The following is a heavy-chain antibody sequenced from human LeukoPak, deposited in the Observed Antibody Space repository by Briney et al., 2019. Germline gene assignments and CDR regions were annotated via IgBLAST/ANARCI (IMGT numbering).Heavy chain of an antibody. CDR2: ISFDGSNQ. CDR1: GFTFSSYG. D-gene: IGHD1-14*01. J-gene: IGHJ4*02. CDR3: ARDWDSTLTTPDF. Sequence: GGSLRLSCAASGFTFSSYGMHWVRQAPGKGLEWVAVISFDGSNQYFADSVKGRFTISRDNSKNTVYLQMNSLRAEDTAVYYCARDWDSTLTTPDFWGQGTLVTVSS. V-gene: IGHV3-30*03.